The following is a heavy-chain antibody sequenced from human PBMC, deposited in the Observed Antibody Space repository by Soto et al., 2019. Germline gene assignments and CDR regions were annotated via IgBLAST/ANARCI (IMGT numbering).Heavy chain of an antibody. CDR3: ARVVLTGSYNYYFSGMDV. D-gene: IGHD3-9*01. V-gene: IGHV4-39*01. Sequence: PSETLSLTCTVSGGSISSSSCQWGWMRQPPGKGLEWIGSIYASGSTFYNPSLKSRVTISVDTSKNQFSVKLSSVIAADTAVYYCARVVLTGSYNYYFSGMDVWGQGTSVTVSS. CDR2: IYASGST. J-gene: IGHJ6*02. CDR1: GGSISSSSCQ.